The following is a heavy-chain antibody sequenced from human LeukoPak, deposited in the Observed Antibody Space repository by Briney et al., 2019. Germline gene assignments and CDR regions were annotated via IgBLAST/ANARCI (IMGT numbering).Heavy chain of an antibody. Sequence: ASVKVSCKASGYTFTSYGISWVRQAPGQGLEWMGWISAYNGNTNYAQKFQGRVTITADESMSTAYMELSSLRSEDTAVYYCARRGIYYYGSGSYYHGMDVWGKGTTVTVSS. J-gene: IGHJ6*04. CDR1: GYTFTSYG. D-gene: IGHD3-10*01. V-gene: IGHV1-18*04. CDR2: ISAYNGNT. CDR3: ARRGIYYYGSGSYYHGMDV.